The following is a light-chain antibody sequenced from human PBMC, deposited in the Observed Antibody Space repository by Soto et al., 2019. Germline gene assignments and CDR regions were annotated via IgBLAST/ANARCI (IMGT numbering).Light chain of an antibody. J-gene: IGKJ4*01. Sequence: EIVLTQSPATLSLSPGERATLSCRASQSVSSYLAWYQQKPGQAPRLLIYETSKRATGIPATFSGSGSGTDFTLIISSLEPEDFAVYYCQQCRDWPVTFGGGTKVEIK. CDR3: QQCRDWPVT. CDR2: ETS. V-gene: IGKV3-11*01. CDR1: QSVSSY.